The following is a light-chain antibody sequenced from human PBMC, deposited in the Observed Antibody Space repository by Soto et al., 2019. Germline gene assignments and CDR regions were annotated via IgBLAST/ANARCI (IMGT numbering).Light chain of an antibody. CDR1: QSVNHN. V-gene: IGKV3-15*01. Sequence: EIGMTQSPATLSVFPGERATLSCRASQSVNHNLAWYQQKPGQAPRLLIHGVSTRATGIPARFSGSGSGTEFTLTISSLQSEDFAVYYCQQYNNWRTFGQGTKVDIK. J-gene: IGKJ1*01. CDR3: QQYNNWRT. CDR2: GVS.